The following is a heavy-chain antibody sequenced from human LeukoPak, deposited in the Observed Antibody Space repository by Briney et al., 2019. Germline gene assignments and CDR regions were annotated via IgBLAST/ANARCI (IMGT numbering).Heavy chain of an antibody. CDR1: GYTFTGYY. Sequence: GASVKVSRKTSGYTFTGYYMHWVRQAPGQGLEWMGWINPNSGGTNYAQKLQGRVTMTTDTSTSTAYMELRSLRSDDTAVYYCARGYYYGFMDVWGKGTTVTVSS. CDR3: ARGYYYGFMDV. CDR2: INPNSGGT. V-gene: IGHV1-2*02. J-gene: IGHJ6*03. D-gene: IGHD3-10*01.